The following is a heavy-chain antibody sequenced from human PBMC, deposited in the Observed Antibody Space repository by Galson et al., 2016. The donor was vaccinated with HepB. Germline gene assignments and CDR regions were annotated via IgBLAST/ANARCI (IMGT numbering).Heavy chain of an antibody. J-gene: IGHJ6*03. CDR2: IYYSGST. Sequence: ETLSLTCTVSGGSISFYYWSWIRQPPGKGLEWIGYIYYSGSTNYNPSLKSRVTISVDTSKNQFSLKLSAGTAADTGGEDGARDESGGWEGWKEGRDGGGKGTT. V-gene: IGHV4-59*01. D-gene: IGHD6-19*01. CDR3: ARDESGGWEGWKEGRDG. CDR1: GGSISFYY.